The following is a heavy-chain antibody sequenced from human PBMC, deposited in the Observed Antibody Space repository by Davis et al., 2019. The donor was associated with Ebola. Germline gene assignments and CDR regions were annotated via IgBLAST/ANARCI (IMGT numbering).Heavy chain of an antibody. CDR2: ISSSGSTI. J-gene: IGHJ6*02. Sequence: GESLKISCAASGFTFSDYYMSWIRQAPGKGLEWVSYISSSGSTIYYADSVKGRFTISRDNSKNTLYLQMNSLRAEDTAVYYCAKDRANIVVVPAATYYYYGMDVWGQGTTVTVSS. D-gene: IGHD2-2*01. CDR3: AKDRANIVVVPAATYYYYGMDV. V-gene: IGHV3-11*04. CDR1: GFTFSDYY.